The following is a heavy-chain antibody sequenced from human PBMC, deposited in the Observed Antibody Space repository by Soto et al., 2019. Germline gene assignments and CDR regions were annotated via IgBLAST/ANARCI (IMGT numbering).Heavy chain of an antibody. Sequence: QVQLVESGGGVVQPGRSLRLSCAASGFTFSSYGMHWVRQAPGKGLEWVAVIWYDGSNKYYADSVKGRFTISRDNSKNTLYLQMNSLRAEDTAVYYCARDPPSGRQGGYWGQGTLVTVSS. CDR2: IWYDGSNK. J-gene: IGHJ4*02. V-gene: IGHV3-33*01. CDR3: ARDPPSGRQGGY. CDR1: GFTFSSYG. D-gene: IGHD1-26*01.